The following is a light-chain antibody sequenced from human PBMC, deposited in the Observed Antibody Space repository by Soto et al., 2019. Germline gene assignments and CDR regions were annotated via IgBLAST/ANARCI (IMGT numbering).Light chain of an antibody. CDR3: NSYAGSNKHVV. Sequence: QSALTQPPSASGSPGQSVTISCTGTSSDVGGYNYVSWYQQHPGKAPKLMIYEVSKRPSGVPDRFSGSKSGNTASLTVSGLQAEDEADYYCNSYAGSNKHVVFGGGTQLTVL. CDR2: EVS. V-gene: IGLV2-8*01. CDR1: SSDVGGYNY. J-gene: IGLJ2*01.